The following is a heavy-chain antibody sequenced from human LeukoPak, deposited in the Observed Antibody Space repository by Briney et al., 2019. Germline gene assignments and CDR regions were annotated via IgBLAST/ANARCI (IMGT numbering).Heavy chain of an antibody. Sequence: QTGGSLRLSCAASGFTFSSYGMSWVRQAPGKGLEWVSYISSSGSTIYYADSVKGRFTISRDNAKNSLYLRMNSLRVEDTAVYYCARDYGTSSPFDYWGQGTLVTVSS. CDR1: GFTFSSYG. J-gene: IGHJ4*02. D-gene: IGHD4-17*01. CDR2: ISSSGSTI. CDR3: ARDYGTSSPFDY. V-gene: IGHV3-48*04.